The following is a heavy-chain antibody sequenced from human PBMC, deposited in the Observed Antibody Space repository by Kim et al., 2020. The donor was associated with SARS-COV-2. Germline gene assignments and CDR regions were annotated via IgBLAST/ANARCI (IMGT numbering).Heavy chain of an antibody. J-gene: IGHJ4*02. CDR2: ISTSGSYM. CDR1: GFTFSDYS. Sequence: GGSLRLSCVASGFTFSDYSMNWVRQAPGKGLEWVSCISTSGSYMYYVDSVKGRFTISRDSAKNSVYLQMNGLRAEDTAVYYCARGDIVVVPAAKPFDHWGQGTLVTVSS. V-gene: IGHV3-21*01. CDR3: ARGDIVVVPAAKPFDH. D-gene: IGHD2-2*01.